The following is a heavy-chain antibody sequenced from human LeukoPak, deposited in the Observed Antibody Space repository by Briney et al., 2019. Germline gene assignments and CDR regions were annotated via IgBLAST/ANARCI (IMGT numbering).Heavy chain of an antibody. J-gene: IGHJ4*02. CDR3: ARAKCTAMVCDSDFDY. CDR1: GGTFSSYA. D-gene: IGHD5-18*01. CDR2: IIPIFGTA. V-gene: IGHV1-69*01. Sequence: ASVKVSCKASGGTFSSYAISWVRQAPGQGLEWMGGIIPIFGTANYAQKFQGRVTITADESTSTAYMELSSLRSEDTAVYYCARAKCTAMVCDSDFDYWGQGTLVTVSS.